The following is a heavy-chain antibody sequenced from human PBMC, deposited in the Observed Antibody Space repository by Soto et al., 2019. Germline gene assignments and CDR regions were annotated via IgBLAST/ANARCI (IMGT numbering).Heavy chain of an antibody. CDR3: ASSQGYYYDSSGYYTGYTPLDY. J-gene: IGHJ4*02. CDR1: GFTFSSYA. V-gene: IGHV3-23*01. CDR2: ISGSGGST. D-gene: IGHD3-22*01. Sequence: WGSLRLSCAASGFTFSSYAMSWVRQAPGKGLEWVSAISGSGGSTYYADSAKGRFTISRDNSKNTLYLQMNSLRAEDTAVYYCASSQGYYYDSSGYYTGYTPLDYWGQGTLVAVST.